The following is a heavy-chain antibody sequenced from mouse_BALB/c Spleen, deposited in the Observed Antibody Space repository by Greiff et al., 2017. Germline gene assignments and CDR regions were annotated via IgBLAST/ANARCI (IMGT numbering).Heavy chain of an antibody. D-gene: IGHD2-2*01. J-gene: IGHJ2*01. CDR1: GFNIKDTY. Sequence: EVKVVESGAELVKPGASVKLSCTASGFNIKDTYMHWVKQRPEQGLEWIGRIDPANGNTKYDPKFQGKATITADTSSNTAYLQLSSLTSEDTAVYYCARSSYGYDDYWGQGTTLTVSS. CDR3: ARSSYGYDDY. V-gene: IGHV14-3*02. CDR2: IDPANGNT.